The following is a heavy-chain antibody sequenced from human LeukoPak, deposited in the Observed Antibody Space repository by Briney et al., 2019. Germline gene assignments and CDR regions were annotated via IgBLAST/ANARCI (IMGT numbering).Heavy chain of an antibody. J-gene: IGHJ4*02. CDR2: IYTVGNA. CDR1: GFTVSGNY. V-gene: IGHV3-53*01. D-gene: IGHD6-13*01. Sequence: GGSLRLSCAASGFTVSGNYMSWVRQAPGKGLEYVSVIYTVGNAYYSDSVKGRFTISRDNSKNTLFLQMNSLRAEDTAVYYCARDQWTSSWYLDYWGQGTLVTVSS. CDR3: ARDQWTSSWYLDY.